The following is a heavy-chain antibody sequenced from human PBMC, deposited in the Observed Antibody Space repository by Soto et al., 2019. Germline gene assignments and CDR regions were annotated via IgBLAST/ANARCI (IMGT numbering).Heavy chain of an antibody. D-gene: IGHD2-8*02. Sequence: QVQLVESGGGVVRPGGSLRLSCAASGFIFSNYGMHWVRQAPGKGLEWVAVISYDGTNKFYGDPVKGRFSISRDNSKNTLFLQMDSLRLDDTAVYFCAKDRLGWGIDAAENWGQGILVTVSS. J-gene: IGHJ4*02. CDR3: AKDRLGWGIDAAEN. CDR1: GFIFSNYG. V-gene: IGHV3-30*18. CDR2: ISYDGTNK.